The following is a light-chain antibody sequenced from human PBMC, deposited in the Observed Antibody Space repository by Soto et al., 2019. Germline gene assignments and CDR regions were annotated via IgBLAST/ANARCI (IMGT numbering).Light chain of an antibody. CDR1: SGSVSTRYY. CDR2: STS. CDR3: VLYMGSGIWV. Sequence: QTVVTQEPSFSVSPGGTVTLTCGVSSGSVSTRYYPSWYQQTPGQAPRTLIYSTSTRSSGVPDRFSGSIVGNKAALTISGAQADDESGYYCVLYMGSGIWVFGGGTKLTVL. V-gene: IGLV8-61*01. J-gene: IGLJ3*02.